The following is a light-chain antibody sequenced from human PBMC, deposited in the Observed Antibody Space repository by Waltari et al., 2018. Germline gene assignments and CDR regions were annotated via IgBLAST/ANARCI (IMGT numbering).Light chain of an antibody. V-gene: IGLV2-11*01. CDR2: DVN. CDR1: SSDVGGYDY. CDR3: CSYAGRATWA. J-gene: IGLJ3*02. Sequence: QSALTQPRSVSGSPGQSVSISCTGTSSDVGGYDYVSWYQQHPGKAPKLVIYDVNQRPSGVPDRFSGSKSGNTASLTISGLQAEDEADYNCCSYAGRATWAFGGGTKLTVL.